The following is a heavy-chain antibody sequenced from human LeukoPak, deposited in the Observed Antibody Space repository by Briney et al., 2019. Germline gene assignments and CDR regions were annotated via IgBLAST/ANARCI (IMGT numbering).Heavy chain of an antibody. Sequence: SETLSLTCTVSGGSISSNYWSWVRQPPGKGLEWIGYIYYTESTDYNPSLKSRVTISVDTSKNQFSLKLSSVTAADTAVYYCARDVPFNYGSGSYYNLYFDYWGQGALVTVSS. J-gene: IGHJ4*02. CDR2: IYYTEST. V-gene: IGHV4-59*12. CDR1: GGSISSNY. D-gene: IGHD3-10*01. CDR3: ARDVPFNYGSGSYYNLYFDY.